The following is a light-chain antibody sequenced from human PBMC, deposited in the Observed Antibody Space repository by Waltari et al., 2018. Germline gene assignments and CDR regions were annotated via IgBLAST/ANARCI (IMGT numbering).Light chain of an antibody. J-gene: IGKJ4*01. CDR3: MQALQTPL. V-gene: IGKV2-28*01. Sequence: DIVVTQSPLSLTVTPGEPASISCRSSQSLLHSNGYNYLDWYVQEPGQSPQLLIYLGSNRASGVPDRFSGSASGTDYTLKISRVEAEDVGVYYCMQALQTPLFGGGTKVEIK. CDR2: LGS. CDR1: QSLLHSNGYNY.